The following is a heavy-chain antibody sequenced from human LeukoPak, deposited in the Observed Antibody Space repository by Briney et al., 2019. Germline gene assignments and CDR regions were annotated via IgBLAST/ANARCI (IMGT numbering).Heavy chain of an antibody. CDR2: IWYDGSNK. Sequence: QPGRSLRLSCAASGFTFSSYGMHWVRQAPGKGLEWVAAIWYDGSNKYYADSVKGRFTISRDNSKNTLYLQMNSLRAEDTAVYYCARDHFQGYSGSYYVASRNAFDIWGQGTMVTVSS. V-gene: IGHV3-33*01. D-gene: IGHD1-26*01. CDR3: ARDHFQGYSGSYYVASRNAFDI. CDR1: GFTFSSYG. J-gene: IGHJ3*02.